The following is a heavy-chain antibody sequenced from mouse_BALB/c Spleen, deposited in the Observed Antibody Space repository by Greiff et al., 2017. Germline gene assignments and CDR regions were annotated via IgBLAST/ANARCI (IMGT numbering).Heavy chain of an antibody. J-gene: IGHJ1*01. V-gene: IGHV14-4*02. Sequence: EVQVVESGAELVRSGASVKLSCTASGFNIKDYYMHWVKQRPEQGLEWIGWIDPENGDTEYAPKFQGKATMTADTSSNTAYLQLSSLTSEDTAVYYCNAATRWYFDVWGAGTTVTVSS. CDR3: NAATRWYFDV. D-gene: IGHD1-1*01. CDR1: GFNIKDYY. CDR2: IDPENGDT.